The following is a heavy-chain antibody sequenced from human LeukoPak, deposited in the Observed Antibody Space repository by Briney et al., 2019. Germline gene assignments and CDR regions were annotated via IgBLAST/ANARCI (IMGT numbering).Heavy chain of an antibody. Sequence: PGGSLRLSCAASGFTFSSYSMNWVRQAPGKGLEWVSSISSSSSYIYYADSVKGRFTISRDNAKNSLYLQMNSLRAEDTAVYYCARGAGIQLWLPFDYWGQGTLVTVSS. CDR2: ISSSSSYI. J-gene: IGHJ4*02. V-gene: IGHV3-21*01. CDR3: ARGAGIQLWLPFDY. D-gene: IGHD5-18*01. CDR1: GFTFSSYS.